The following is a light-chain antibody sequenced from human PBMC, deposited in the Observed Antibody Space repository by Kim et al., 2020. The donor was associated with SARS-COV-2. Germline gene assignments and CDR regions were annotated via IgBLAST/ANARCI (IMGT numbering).Light chain of an antibody. CDR2: DAS. Sequence: DIQMTQSPSSLSASVGDRVTITCQASHDISNCLNWYQQRPGTAPKLLIYDASNLERGAPSRFSGSGSGTDFTFTISSLQPEDIATYYCQQHDNFPLSFGGGTKVDIK. V-gene: IGKV1-33*01. CDR3: QQHDNFPLS. J-gene: IGKJ4*01. CDR1: HDISNC.